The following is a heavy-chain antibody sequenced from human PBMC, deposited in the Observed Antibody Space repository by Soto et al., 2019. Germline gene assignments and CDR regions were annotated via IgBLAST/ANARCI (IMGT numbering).Heavy chain of an antibody. CDR2: ISYDGSKK. V-gene: IGHV3-30*18. CDR3: AKRSYVIVRGVFWFGP. D-gene: IGHD1-26*01. J-gene: IGHJ5*02. Sequence: QVQLVESGGGVVKPGRSLRLSCAASGFTFSSYCMHWVRQAPGKGLEWVAVISYDGSKKYYADSVKGRFTISRDKSKNTLYRQMHSLRVEEKDVYYCAKRSYVIVRGVFWFGPWGQGCLVTVS. CDR1: GFTFSSYC.